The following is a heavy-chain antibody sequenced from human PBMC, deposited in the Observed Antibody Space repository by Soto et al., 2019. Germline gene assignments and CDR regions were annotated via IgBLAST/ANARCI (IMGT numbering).Heavy chain of an antibody. CDR2: IKQDGSEK. J-gene: IGHJ6*03. CDR1: GCTFSSYW. D-gene: IGHD2-15*01. Sequence: GGSLRLSCAASGCTFSSYWMSWVRQAPGKGLEWVANIKQDGSEKYYVDSVKGRFTISRDNAKNSLYLQMNSLRAEDTAVYYCARVGGRSYNRHYYYYYYSMDVWGKGTTVTVSS. V-gene: IGHV3-7*01. CDR3: ARVGGRSYNRHYYYYYYSMDV.